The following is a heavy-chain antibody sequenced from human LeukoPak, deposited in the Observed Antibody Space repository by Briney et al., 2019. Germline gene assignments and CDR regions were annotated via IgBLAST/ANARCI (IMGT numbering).Heavy chain of an antibody. D-gene: IGHD6-13*01. V-gene: IGHV4-39*01. Sequence: SETLSLTCTVSGGSISSSSYYWGWIRQPPGKGLEWIGSIYYSGSTYYNPSLKSRVTISVDTSKNQFSLKLSSVTAADTAVYYCARPRGSSSWPGDYGMDVWGQGTTVTVSS. CDR3: ARPRGSSSWPGDYGMDV. J-gene: IGHJ6*02. CDR2: IYYSGST. CDR1: GGSISSSSYY.